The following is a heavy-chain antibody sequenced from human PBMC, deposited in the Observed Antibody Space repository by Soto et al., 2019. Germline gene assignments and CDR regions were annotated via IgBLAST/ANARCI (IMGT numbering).Heavy chain of an antibody. CDR1: GGSISSGDYY. CDR2: IYYSGST. CDR3: AAQGDPSGSSVAWPHYYYGMDV. D-gene: IGHD6-6*01. J-gene: IGHJ6*02. V-gene: IGHV4-30-4*01. Sequence: SETLSLTCTVSGGSISSGDYYWSWIRQPPGKGLEWIGYIYYSGSTYYNPSLKSRVTISVDTSKNQFSLKLSSVTAADTAVYYCAAQGDPSGSSVAWPHYYYGMDVWGQGTTVTVSS.